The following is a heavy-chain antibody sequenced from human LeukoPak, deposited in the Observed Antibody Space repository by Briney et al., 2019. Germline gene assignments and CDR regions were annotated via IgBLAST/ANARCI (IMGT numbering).Heavy chain of an antibody. J-gene: IGHJ5*02. Sequence: SETLSLTCTVSGVSISSGGYYWSWIRQPPGKGLEWIGYIYHSGSTYYNPSLESRATISVDRSKNQFSLKLSSVTAADTAVYYCARVSVGGYNWFDPWGQGTLVTVSS. V-gene: IGHV4-30-2*01. CDR1: GVSISSGGYY. CDR2: IYHSGST. D-gene: IGHD5/OR15-5a*01. CDR3: ARVSVGGYNWFDP.